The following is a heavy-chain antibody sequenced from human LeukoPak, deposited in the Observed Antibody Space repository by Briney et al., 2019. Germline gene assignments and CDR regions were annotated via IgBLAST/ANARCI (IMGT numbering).Heavy chain of an antibody. CDR2: IYSGGST. CDR1: GFTVSSNY. J-gene: IGHJ4*02. V-gene: IGHV3-53*01. D-gene: IGHD6-19*01. CDR3: ARGLIAVAGTFDY. Sequence: GGSLRLSCAASGFTVSSNYMSWVRQAPGKGLEWVSVIYSGGSTYYADSVKGRFTISRDNSKNTLHLQMNGLRAEDTAVYYCARGLIAVAGTFDYWGQGTLVTVSS.